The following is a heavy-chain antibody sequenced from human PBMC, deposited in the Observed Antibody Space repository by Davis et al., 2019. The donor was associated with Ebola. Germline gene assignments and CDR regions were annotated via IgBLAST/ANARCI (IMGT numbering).Heavy chain of an antibody. Sequence: GESLKISCAASGHGFTFSAYGMHWVRQAPGKGLEWVAFITYDGKNQYYADSVKGRFTISRDNSKNTLSLQMNSLRAEDTAVYYCAKDHRFIVAAVTGLDYWGQGTPVTVSS. CDR2: ITYDGKNQ. V-gene: IGHV3-30*02. J-gene: IGHJ4*02. D-gene: IGHD5-12*01. CDR3: AKDHRFIVAAVTGLDY. CDR1: GHGFTFSAYG.